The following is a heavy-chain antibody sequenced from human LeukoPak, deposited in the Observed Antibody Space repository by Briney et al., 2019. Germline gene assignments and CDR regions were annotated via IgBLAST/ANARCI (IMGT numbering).Heavy chain of an antibody. Sequence: GGSLRLSCAASGFTFSSYEMNWVRQAPGKGLEWVSYISSSGSTIYYADSVKGRFTISRDNSKNTLYLQMNSLRAEDTAVYYCARDWGRSSGDAFDIWGQGTMVTVSS. J-gene: IGHJ3*02. CDR1: GFTFSSYE. CDR3: ARDWGRSSGDAFDI. D-gene: IGHD6-19*01. CDR2: ISSSGSTI. V-gene: IGHV3-48*03.